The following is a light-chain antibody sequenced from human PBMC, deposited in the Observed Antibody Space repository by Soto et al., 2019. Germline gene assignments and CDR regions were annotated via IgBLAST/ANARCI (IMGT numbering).Light chain of an antibody. CDR3: SSYAGSLTCDV. CDR1: SSDVGGYNY. J-gene: IGLJ2*01. CDR2: DVS. V-gene: IGLV2-14*01. Sequence: QSALTQPASVSGSPGQSITISCTGTSSDVGGYNYVSWYQQHPGKAPKLMIYDVSNRPSGVSNRFSGSKSGNTASLTISGLQAEDEADYYCSSYAGSLTCDVFGAGTKVTVL.